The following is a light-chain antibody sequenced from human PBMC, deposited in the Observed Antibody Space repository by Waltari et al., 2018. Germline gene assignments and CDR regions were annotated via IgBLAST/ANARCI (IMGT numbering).Light chain of an antibody. Sequence: QSGLTQPPSVSGAPGQRVTIPCTGSRSNTGAGEDGHRYPLLPGTAPKLLIYGNSNRPSGVPDRFSGSKSGTSASLAITGLQAEDEAGYYCQSYDSSLSGSVFGGGTKLTVL. CDR3: QSYDSSLSGSV. J-gene: IGLJ2*01. CDR1: RSNTGAGED. CDR2: GNS. V-gene: IGLV1-40*01.